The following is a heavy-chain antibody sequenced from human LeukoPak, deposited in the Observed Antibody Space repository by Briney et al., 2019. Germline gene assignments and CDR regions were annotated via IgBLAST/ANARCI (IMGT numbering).Heavy chain of an antibody. J-gene: IGHJ4*02. D-gene: IGHD6-13*01. CDR1: GYSFTSYW. CDR3: ASPYSSSWGGFDY. Sequence: GESLKISCXGSGYSFTSYWIGWVRQMPGKGLEWMGIIYPGDSDTRYSPSFQGQVTISADKSISTAYLQWSSLRASDTAMYYCASPYSSSWGGFDYWGQGTLVTVSS. CDR2: IYPGDSDT. V-gene: IGHV5-51*01.